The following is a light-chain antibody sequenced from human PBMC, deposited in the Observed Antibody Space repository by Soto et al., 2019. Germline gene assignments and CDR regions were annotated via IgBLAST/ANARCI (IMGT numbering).Light chain of an antibody. CDR3: QQHINRLS. CDR2: DAS. J-gene: IGKJ4*01. CDR1: QSVSNY. Sequence: EIVLTQSPATLSLSPGERATLSCRASQSVSNYLAWYQQKPGQAPRLLIHDASTRATGIPARFSGSGSGTDFTLTITTLEPEDFAVYYCQQHINRLSFRGGTKVEIK. V-gene: IGKV3-11*01.